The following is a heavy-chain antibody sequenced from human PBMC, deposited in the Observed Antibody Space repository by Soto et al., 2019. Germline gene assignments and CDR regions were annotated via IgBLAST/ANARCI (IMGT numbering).Heavy chain of an antibody. CDR2: IVVGSGNT. CDR1: GFTFTSSA. J-gene: IGHJ5*02. D-gene: IGHD3-3*01. V-gene: IGHV1-58*01. CDR3: AAVEVTIFGVVETIDP. Sequence: GASVKVSCKASGFTFTSSAVQWVRQARGQRLEWIGWIVVGSGNTNYAQKFQERVTITRDMSTSTAYMELSSLRSEDTAVYYCAAVEVTIFGVVETIDPWGQGTLVTVSS.